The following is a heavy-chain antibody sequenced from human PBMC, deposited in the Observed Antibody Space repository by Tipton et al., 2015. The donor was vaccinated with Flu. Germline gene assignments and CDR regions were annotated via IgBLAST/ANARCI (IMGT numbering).Heavy chain of an antibody. CDR2: VSAYNGNT. CDR1: GYTFTSYG. D-gene: IGHD3-10*01. V-gene: IGHV1-18*01. CDR3: ARSTGGQYRMVVRFDY. Sequence: QLVQSGAEVKKPGASVKVSCKASGYTFTSYGISWVRQAPGQGLEWMGWVSAYNGNTNYAQKLQGRVTMTTDTSTSTAYMELRSLRSDDTTVYYCARSTGGQYRMVVRFDYWGQGTLVTVSS. J-gene: IGHJ4*02.